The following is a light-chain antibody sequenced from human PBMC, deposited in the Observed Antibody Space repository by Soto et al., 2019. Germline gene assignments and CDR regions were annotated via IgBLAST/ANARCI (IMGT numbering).Light chain of an antibody. CDR2: STN. CDR1: TGAVTSGYY. V-gene: IGLV7-43*01. Sequence: QAVVTLEPSLTVSPGGTVTLTCASSTGAVTSGYYPNWFQQKPGQAPRALIYSTNNKYSWTPVRFSGSLLGGKAALTLSGVQPEDEAEYYCLLYYGGQMGVFGGGTKLTVL. J-gene: IGLJ2*01. CDR3: LLYYGGQMGV.